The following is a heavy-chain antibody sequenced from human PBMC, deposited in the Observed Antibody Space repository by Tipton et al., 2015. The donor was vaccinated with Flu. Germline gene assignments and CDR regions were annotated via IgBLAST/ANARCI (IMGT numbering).Heavy chain of an antibody. CDR3: AREGLYCSGTTCYLAAFDY. J-gene: IGHJ4*02. CDR1: GFTFSSYW. D-gene: IGHD2-2*01. V-gene: IGHV3-74*01. CDR2: IKGDGSET. Sequence: SLRLSCPASGFTFSSYWMHWVRQVPGKGPVWVARIKGDGSETRYADSVRGRFTISRDNAKNSLYLQMGSLRVEDTAVYYCAREGLYCSGTTCYLAAFDYWGQGSPVTVSS.